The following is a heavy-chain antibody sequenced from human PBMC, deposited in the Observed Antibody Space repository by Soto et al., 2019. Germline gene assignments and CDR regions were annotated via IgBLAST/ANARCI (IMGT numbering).Heavy chain of an antibody. D-gene: IGHD6-13*01. CDR2: TYYRSRWHY. CDR1: GDSVSSKSVV. J-gene: IGHJ4*02. Sequence: SQTLSLTCAISGDSVSSKSVVWNWIRQSPSRGLEWLGRTYYRSRWHYEYAESVKSRIIINPDTSKNQLSLQLNSVTPEDTGVYYCARLVGNSWIDYWGQGTLVTVSS. CDR3: ARLVGNSWIDY. V-gene: IGHV6-1*01.